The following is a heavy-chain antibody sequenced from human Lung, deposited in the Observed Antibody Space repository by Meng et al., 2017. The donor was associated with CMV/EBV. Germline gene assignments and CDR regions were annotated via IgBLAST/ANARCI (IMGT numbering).Heavy chain of an antibody. V-gene: IGHV1-69*10. D-gene: IGHD2-15*01. CDR1: GGTFDNYA. CDR3: ARDFKTRRGMFGTVSGGYYGMDA. J-gene: IGHJ6*02. CDR2: INPILSMA. Sequence: SVKVSCXAPGGTFDNYAISWVRQAPGQGLEWMGGINPILSMATYPQRFQGRVTITAGKSTTTAYMELSSLRPEDAALYYCARDFKTRRGMFGTVSGGYYGMDAWGQGTTVTVSS.